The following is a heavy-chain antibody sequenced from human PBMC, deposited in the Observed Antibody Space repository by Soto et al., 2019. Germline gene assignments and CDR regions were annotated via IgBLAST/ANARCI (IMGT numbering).Heavy chain of an antibody. Sequence: QLQLQESGPGLVKPSETLSLTCFVSGGSISSNNYYWGWIRQPPGKGLEWIGSMSYSRSTYYNPSLKARATIIVDNSKNQFSLKLASVADGDQAVYYCANHLRPTNRGGGYFDYWGQGPLVTVSS. J-gene: IGHJ4*02. V-gene: IGHV4-39*01. CDR3: ANHLRPTNRGGGYFDY. CDR1: GGSISSNNYY. CDR2: MSYSRST. D-gene: IGHD3-16*01.